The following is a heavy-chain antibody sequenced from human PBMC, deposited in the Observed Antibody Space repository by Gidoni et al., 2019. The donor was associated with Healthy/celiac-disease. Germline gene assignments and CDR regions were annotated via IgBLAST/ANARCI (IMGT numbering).Heavy chain of an antibody. J-gene: IGHJ3*02. V-gene: IGHV3-73*01. CDR2: IRSKDNSYAT. CDR1: VFTFSGSA. CDR3: TTVAVAGDAFDI. Sequence: EGQLVESGGGLVQPGGSLTLSCAASVFTFSGSAMHWVRQASGKGLEGVGRIRSKDNSYATAYAASVKGRFTISRDDSKNTAYLQMNSLKTEDTAVYYCTTVAVAGDAFDIWGQGTMVTVSS. D-gene: IGHD6-19*01.